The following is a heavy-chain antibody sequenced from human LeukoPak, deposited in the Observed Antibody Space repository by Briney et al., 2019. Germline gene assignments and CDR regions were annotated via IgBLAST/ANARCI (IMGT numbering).Heavy chain of an antibody. J-gene: IGHJ3*02. CDR1: GDSVSSNSAA. CDR2: TYYRSKWYN. CDR3: ARSSRLAARRSGHEWLRFTIHPLDAFDI. D-gene: IGHD5-12*01. V-gene: IGHV6-1*01. Sequence: SQTLSLTCAISGDSVSSNSAAWNWIRQSPSRGLEWLGRTYYRSKWYNDYAVSVKSRITINPDTSKNQFSLQLNSVTPEDTAVYYCARSSRLAARRSGHEWLRFTIHPLDAFDIWGQGTMVTVSS.